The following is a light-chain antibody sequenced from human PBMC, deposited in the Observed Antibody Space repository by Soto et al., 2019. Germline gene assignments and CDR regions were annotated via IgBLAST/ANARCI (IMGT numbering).Light chain of an antibody. CDR3: SSYSGTNYHYV. Sequence: QSVLTQPASVSGSPGQSITISCTGTSSDVGSYNLVSWYQQHPGKAPKLMIYEVSKRPSGVSNRFSGSKSGNTASLTVSGLQADDEADYYCSSYSGTNYHYVFGTGTKVTVL. CDR1: SSDVGSYNL. V-gene: IGLV2-14*02. J-gene: IGLJ1*01. CDR2: EVS.